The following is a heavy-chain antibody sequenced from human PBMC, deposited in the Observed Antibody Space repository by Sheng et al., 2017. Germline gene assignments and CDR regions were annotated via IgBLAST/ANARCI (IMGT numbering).Heavy chain of an antibody. CDR1: GFTFDDYA. V-gene: IGHV3-9*03. CDR2: ISWNSGSI. Sequence: EVQLVESGGGLVQPGRSLRLSCAASGFTFDDYAMHWVRQAPGKGLEWVSGISWNSGSIGYADSVKGRFTISRDNAKNSLYLQMNSLRAEDMALYYCAKDIGYYYDSSGPRAFDIWGQGTMVTVSS. D-gene: IGHD3-22*01. J-gene: IGHJ3*02. CDR3: AKDIGYYYDSSGPRAFDI.